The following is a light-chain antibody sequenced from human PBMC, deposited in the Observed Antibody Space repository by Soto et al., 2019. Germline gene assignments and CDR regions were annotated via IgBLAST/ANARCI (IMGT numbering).Light chain of an antibody. CDR1: SSDIGGYNF. V-gene: IGLV2-14*03. J-gene: IGLJ1*01. Sequence: QSALTQPASVSGSPGQSITISCTGTSSDIGGYNFVSWYQHHPGKAPRLIIFGVSDRPSGVSDRFSGSKSGNTASLTISGLQAEDEADYFCSSYISSSSPNVFGTGTKLTVL. CDR2: GVS. CDR3: SSYISSSSPNV.